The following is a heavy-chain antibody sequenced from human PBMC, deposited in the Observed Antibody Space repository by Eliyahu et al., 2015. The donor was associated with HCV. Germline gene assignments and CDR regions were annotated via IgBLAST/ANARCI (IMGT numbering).Heavy chain of an antibody. Sequence: QVQLQESAPGLVKPSGTLSLTCAVSGGSISSSNWWSWVRQPPGKGLEWIGEIYHSGSTNYNPSLKSRVTISVDKSKNQFSLKLSSVTAADTAVYYCARDGARNVVVPAAMPVSWFDPWGQGTLVTVSS. CDR3: ARDGARNVVVPAAMPVSWFDP. J-gene: IGHJ5*02. D-gene: IGHD2-2*01. CDR2: IYHSGST. V-gene: IGHV4-4*02. CDR1: GGSISSSNW.